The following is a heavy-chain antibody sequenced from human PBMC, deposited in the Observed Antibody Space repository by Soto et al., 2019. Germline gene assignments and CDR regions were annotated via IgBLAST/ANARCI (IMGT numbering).Heavy chain of an antibody. Sequence: SETLSLTCTVSGGSISSYFWSWIRQPPGKGLEWIGYIDYSGRTNYNPSLKSRVSISVDTFKNQFSLMLNSVTAADTAMYYCSRDGASSSWHGMDVWGQGTTVTVSS. CDR2: IDYSGRT. CDR1: GGSISSYF. V-gene: IGHV4-59*01. D-gene: IGHD6-19*01. J-gene: IGHJ6*02. CDR3: SRDGASSSWHGMDV.